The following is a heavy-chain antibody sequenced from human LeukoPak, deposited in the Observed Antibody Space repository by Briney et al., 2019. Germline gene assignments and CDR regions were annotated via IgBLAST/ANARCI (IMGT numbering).Heavy chain of an antibody. CDR2: IYHFGGA. J-gene: IGHJ4*02. D-gene: IGHD3-10*01. CDR3: ANYKEGSYFES. CDR1: GASIATTDYY. V-gene: IGHV4-39*01. Sequence: SETLSLTCSVSGASIATTDYYWGWIRQFPGKGLEWIGSIYHFGGAYYRQSLLSRASISIDTSKNEISLKLTSVTATDTATYYCANYKEGSYFESWGRGTLVTVSS.